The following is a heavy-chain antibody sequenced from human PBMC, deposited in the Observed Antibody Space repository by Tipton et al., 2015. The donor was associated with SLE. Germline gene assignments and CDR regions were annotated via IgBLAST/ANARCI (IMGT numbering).Heavy chain of an antibody. CDR1: GDSISSSNYY. D-gene: IGHD6-13*01. Sequence: PGLVKPSETLSLTCTVSGDSISSSNYYWGWIRQPPGKGLEWIGAIYHTATTYYNPSLKSRVTMSVDTSKNQFSLKLSSVTAADTAVYYCARVSPYTSSWYNWFDPWGQGTLVTVSS. CDR2: IYHTATT. J-gene: IGHJ5*02. CDR3: ARVSPYTSSWYNWFDP. V-gene: IGHV4-39*07.